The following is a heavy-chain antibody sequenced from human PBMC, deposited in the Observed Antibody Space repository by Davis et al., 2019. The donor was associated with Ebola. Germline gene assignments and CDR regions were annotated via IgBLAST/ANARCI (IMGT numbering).Heavy chain of an antibody. CDR3: ARDRIMVYAIAHLEFDY. D-gene: IGHD2-8*01. J-gene: IGHJ4*02. V-gene: IGHV1-46*01. Sequence: ASVKVSCKASGYTFTSYDINWVRQATGQGLEWMGMINPNDGRTIYAQKFQGRVTVTRDTSTTTVYMDLSSLRSEDTAVYYCARDRIMVYAIAHLEFDYWGQGTLVTVSS. CDR1: GYTFTSYD. CDR2: INPNDGRT.